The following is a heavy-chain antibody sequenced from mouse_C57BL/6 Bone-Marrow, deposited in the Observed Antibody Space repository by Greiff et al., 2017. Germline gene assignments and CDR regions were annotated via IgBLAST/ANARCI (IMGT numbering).Heavy chain of an antibody. CDR1: GYTFTDYY. CDR2: INPNNGGT. J-gene: IGHJ4*01. D-gene: IGHD2-5*01. V-gene: IGHV1-26*01. Sequence: VQLQQSGPELVKPGASVKISCKASGYTFTDYYMNWVKQSHGKSLEWIGDINPNNGGTSYNQKFKGKATLTVDKSSSTAYMDLRSLTSEDSAVYYCARRLYYYSNGSGAMDYWGQGTSVTVSS. CDR3: ARRLYYYSNGSGAMDY.